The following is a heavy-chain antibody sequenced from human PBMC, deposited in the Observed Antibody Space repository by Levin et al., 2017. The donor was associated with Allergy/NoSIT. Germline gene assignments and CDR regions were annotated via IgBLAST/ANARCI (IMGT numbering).Heavy chain of an antibody. CDR1: GFNFNSAW. J-gene: IGHJ2*01. V-gene: IGHV3-15*01. D-gene: IGHD3-10*01. CDR2: IKSRTDDETK. Sequence: NPGGSLRLSCVASGFNFNSAWMGWVRQAPGKGLEWVGRIKSRTDDETKDYAAPVKGRFTISRDDEKNTLYLQMNSLKTEDTGVYYCSTDLLRFRWYFDLWGRGTRVTVSS. CDR3: STDLLRFRWYFDL.